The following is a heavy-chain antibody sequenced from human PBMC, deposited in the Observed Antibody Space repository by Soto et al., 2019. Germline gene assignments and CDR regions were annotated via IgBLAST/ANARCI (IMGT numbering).Heavy chain of an antibody. CDR2: MTPFTGNT. D-gene: IGHD2-21*02. J-gene: IGHJ4*02. CDR3: ARGGQCSAGDCLYYFDS. V-gene: IGHV1-8*01. CDR1: GDTFTSYD. Sequence: VHLVQSGAEVKKPGASVKVSCKTSGDTFTSYDINWVRQATGHGLAWMGRMTPFTGNTDYARKFQGRVTMSRNTSISTAYMELSSLRFEDTAVYYCARGGQCSAGDCLYYFDSWGQGTLVTVSS.